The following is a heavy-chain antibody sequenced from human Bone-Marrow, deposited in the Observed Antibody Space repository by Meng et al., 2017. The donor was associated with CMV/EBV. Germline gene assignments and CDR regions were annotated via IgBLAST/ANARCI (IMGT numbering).Heavy chain of an antibody. J-gene: IGHJ6*02. D-gene: IGHD3-3*01. CDR3: ARSTIGKETTFPVVIWLDYYHYGMDV. CDR1: GFIFTSYT. CDR2: TAYDGRNQ. Sequence: GEFLKISCVSSGFIFTSYTIYLVCQPPGKGLEWVALTAYDGRNQYCADSLQGRCTISRDNSKNTLYLQMNSLSPEDTALYYCARSTIGKETTFPVVIWLDYYHYGMDVWGQGTTVTVSS. V-gene: IGHV3-30*04.